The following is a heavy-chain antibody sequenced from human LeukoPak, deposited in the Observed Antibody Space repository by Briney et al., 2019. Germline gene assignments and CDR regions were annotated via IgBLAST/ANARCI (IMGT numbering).Heavy chain of an antibody. Sequence: PGGSLRLSCAASGFTFSSYAMHWVRQAPGKGLEWVAVISYDGSNKYYADSVKGRFTISRDNSKNTLYLQMNSLRAEDTAVYYCARAFKPDIVDDYYYYGMDVWGQGTTVTVSS. CDR3: ARAFKPDIVDDYYYYGMDV. CDR1: GFTFSSYA. CDR2: ISYDGSNK. V-gene: IGHV3-30*04. D-gene: IGHD5-12*01. J-gene: IGHJ6*02.